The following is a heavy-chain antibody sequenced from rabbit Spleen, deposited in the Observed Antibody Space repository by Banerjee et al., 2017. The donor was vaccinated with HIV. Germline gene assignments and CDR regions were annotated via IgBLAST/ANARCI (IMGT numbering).Heavy chain of an antibody. CDR1: GFSFNNGYE. J-gene: IGHJ6*01. CDR3: ARDAGTSFSTYGMDL. D-gene: IGHD8-1*01. CDR2: AYPGSSGST. Sequence: QEQLVESGGGLVQPEGSLTLTCTASGFSFNNGYEMCWVRQAPGKGLEWVACAYPGSSGSTYSATWAKGRFTISKTSSTTVTLQMTSLTAADTATYFCARDAGTSFSTYGMDLWGPGTLVTVS. V-gene: IGHV1S45*01.